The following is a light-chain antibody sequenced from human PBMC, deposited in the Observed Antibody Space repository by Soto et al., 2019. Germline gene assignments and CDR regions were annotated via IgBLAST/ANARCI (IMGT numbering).Light chain of an antibody. V-gene: IGKV3-20*01. J-gene: IGKJ2*01. CDR2: GAS. CDR1: QSVSPNY. CDR3: QQYGTSVLYT. Sequence: EIVLTQSPDTLSLSPGERATLSCRATQSVSPNYLAWYQQKPGQPPRLLIFGASNRATDIPDRFSGSASGADFTLTISRLEPEDFAVYYCQQYGTSVLYTFGRGTKVEIK.